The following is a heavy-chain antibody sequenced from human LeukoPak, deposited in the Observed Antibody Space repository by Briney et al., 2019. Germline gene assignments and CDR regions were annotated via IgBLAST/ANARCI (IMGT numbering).Heavy chain of an antibody. J-gene: IGHJ4*02. V-gene: IGHV3-74*01. CDR1: GITFSSYW. CDR2: IISDGSSA. Sequence: GGSLRLSCAASGITFSSYWMHWVRQAPGKGLVWVSRIISDGSSATHADSVKGRFTMSRDNAKNMVYLQMNSLRAEDTAVYYCARDAMFDYWGQGTLVTVSS. CDR3: ARDAMFDY.